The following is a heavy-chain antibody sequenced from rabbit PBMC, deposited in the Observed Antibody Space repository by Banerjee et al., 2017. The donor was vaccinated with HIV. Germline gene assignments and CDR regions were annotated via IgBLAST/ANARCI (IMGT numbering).Heavy chain of an antibody. D-gene: IGHD3-1*01. J-gene: IGHJ4*01. CDR2: IAGSSSGFT. Sequence: QSLEESGGDLVKPGASLTLTCTASGFSFSSSDYICWVRQAPGKGLEWISCIAGSSSGFTYSATWAKGRFTISKTSSTTVTLQMTSLTAADTATYFCARDKELDIWGYEFNLWGPGTLVTVS. CDR1: GFSFSSSDY. CDR3: ARDKELDIWGYEFNL. V-gene: IGHV1S40*01.